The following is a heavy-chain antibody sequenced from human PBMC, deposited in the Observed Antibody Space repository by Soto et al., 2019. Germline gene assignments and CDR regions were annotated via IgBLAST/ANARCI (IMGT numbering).Heavy chain of an antibody. V-gene: IGHV4-59*01. D-gene: IGHD3-10*01. CDR3: ASSGAGSGDY. Sequence: AVPLSRTCTVPTGSMSGSSRGWIRQPPGRGLEWIGHISNSGTANYNPSLKSRVTMSVDTSKNQISLKVTSVTAEDTAVYYCASSGAGSGDYWGEGTLVTVS. J-gene: IGHJ4*02. CDR1: TGSMSGSS. CDR2: ISNSGTA.